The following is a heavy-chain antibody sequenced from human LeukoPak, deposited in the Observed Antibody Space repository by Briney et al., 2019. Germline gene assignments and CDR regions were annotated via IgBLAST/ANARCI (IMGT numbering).Heavy chain of an antibody. D-gene: IGHD3-10*01. CDR1: GFNFSDYW. CDR3: ARGLWYY. V-gene: IGHV3-7*01. J-gene: IGHJ4*02. CDR2: IKKDGGDK. Sequence: PGGSLRLSCVASGFNFSDYWMSWVRQAPGKGLEWVANIKKDGGDKYYADSVKGRFTISRDNTKNSLYLQVNSLRVEDTAIYHCARGLWYYWGQGTLVTVSS.